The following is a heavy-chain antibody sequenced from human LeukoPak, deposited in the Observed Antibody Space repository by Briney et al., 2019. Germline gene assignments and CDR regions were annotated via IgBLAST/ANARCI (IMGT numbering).Heavy chain of an antibody. CDR1: GYTFTGYY. V-gene: IGHV1-18*04. J-gene: IGHJ4*02. CDR3: ATGQKELWFDY. Sequence: ASVKVSCKTSGYTFTGYYMHWVRQAPGQGLEWMGWISAYNGNTNYAQKLQGRVTMTTDTSTSTAYMELRSLRSDDTAVYYCATGQKELWFDYWGQGTLVTVSS. CDR2: ISAYNGNT. D-gene: IGHD5-18*01.